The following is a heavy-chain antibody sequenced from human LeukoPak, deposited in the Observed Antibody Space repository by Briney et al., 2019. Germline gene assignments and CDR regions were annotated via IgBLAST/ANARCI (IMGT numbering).Heavy chain of an antibody. CDR2: INPSGGST. D-gene: IGHD2-15*01. CDR1: GYTFTSYY. V-gene: IGHV1-46*01. Sequence: ASVKVSCKASGYTFTSYYMHWVRQAPGQGLEWMGIINPSGGSTSYAQKFQGRVTITADESTSTAYMELSSLRSEDTAVYYCARSERDCSGGSCLPYYYYGMDVWGQGTTVTVSS. CDR3: ARSERDCSGGSCLPYYYYGMDV. J-gene: IGHJ6*02.